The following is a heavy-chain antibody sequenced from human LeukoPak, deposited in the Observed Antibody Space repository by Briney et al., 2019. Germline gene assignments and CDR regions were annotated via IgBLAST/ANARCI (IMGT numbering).Heavy chain of an antibody. CDR1: GYSFTSYW. V-gene: IGHV5-51*01. CDR3: ARMGDTAMVRANWFDP. D-gene: IGHD5-18*01. J-gene: IGHJ5*02. CDR2: IYPGDSDT. Sequence: GESLKISCKGSGYSFTSYWIGWVRQMPGKGLEWMGIIYPGDSDTRYSPSFQGQVTISADKSISTAYLQWSSLKASDTAMYYCARMGDTAMVRANWFDPWGQGTLVTVSS.